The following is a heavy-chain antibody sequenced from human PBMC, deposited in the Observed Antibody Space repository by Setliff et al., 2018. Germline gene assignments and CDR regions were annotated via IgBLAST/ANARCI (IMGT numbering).Heavy chain of an antibody. CDR1: GYTFTGYY. CDR3: ARVLFHCSSTSCYLDAFDI. J-gene: IGHJ3*02. CDR2: ISAYNGNT. V-gene: IGHV1-18*04. Sequence: ASVKVSCKASGYTFTGYYMHWVRQAPGQGLEWMGWISAYNGNTNYAQRFQGRVTMTTDTSTSTAYMELRSLRSDDTAVYYCARVLFHCSSTSCYLDAFDIWGQGTMVTVSS. D-gene: IGHD2-2*01.